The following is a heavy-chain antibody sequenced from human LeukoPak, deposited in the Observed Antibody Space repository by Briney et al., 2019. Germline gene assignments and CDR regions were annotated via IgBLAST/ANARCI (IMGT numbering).Heavy chain of an antibody. CDR1: GFTFSSYG. CDR3: AKDSSSGWYRINAFDI. CDR2: ISYDGSNK. Sequence: GGSLRLSCAASGFTFSSYGMHWVRQAPGKGLEWVAVISYDGSNKYYADSVKGRFTISRDNSKNTLYLQMNSLRAEDTAVYYCAKDSSSGWYRINAFDIWGQGTMVTVSS. J-gene: IGHJ3*02. D-gene: IGHD6-19*01. V-gene: IGHV3-30*18.